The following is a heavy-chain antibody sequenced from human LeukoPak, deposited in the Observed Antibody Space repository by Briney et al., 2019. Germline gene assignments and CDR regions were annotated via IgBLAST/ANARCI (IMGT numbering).Heavy chain of an antibody. D-gene: IGHD2-8*01. CDR2: SRNKGFIYTT. CDR3: ATHSHNEDY. Sequence: GVSLRLSCAASGFTFSDHYIDWVRQAPGKGLEWVGRSRNKGFIYTTAYAASVKGRFTISRDDSKNSVHLQMNGLKIEDTAVYYCATHSHNEDYWGQGTLVTVSS. V-gene: IGHV3-72*01. CDR1: GFTFSDHY. J-gene: IGHJ4*02.